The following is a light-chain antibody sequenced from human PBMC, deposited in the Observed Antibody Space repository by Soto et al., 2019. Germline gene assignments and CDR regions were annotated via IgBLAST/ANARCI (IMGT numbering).Light chain of an antibody. CDR1: QSVSSN. J-gene: IGKJ3*01. CDR2: GAS. V-gene: IGKV3-15*01. CDR3: QQYNNWPPFT. Sequence: EIVMTQSPGTLSVSPGERATLSCRVSQSVSSNLAWYQQKPGQAPRLLIYGASTRATGIPARFSGSGSGTEFTLTISSLQSEDFAVYYCQQYNNWPPFTFGPGTKVDIK.